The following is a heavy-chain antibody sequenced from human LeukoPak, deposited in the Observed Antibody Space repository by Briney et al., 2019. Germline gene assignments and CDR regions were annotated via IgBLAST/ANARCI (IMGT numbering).Heavy chain of an antibody. Sequence: GGSLRLSCVASGFTFSSYWMGWVRQAPGKGLEWVANIQQDGSEIFYVDSVRGRFTISRDNAKNSLYLQMNTLRAEDTAVYCCVRPSFVTGSYYPLWGQGTLVAVSS. CDR2: IQQDGSEI. V-gene: IGHV3-7*01. J-gene: IGHJ4*02. D-gene: IGHD1-26*01. CDR3: VRPSFVTGSYYPL. CDR1: GFTFSSYW.